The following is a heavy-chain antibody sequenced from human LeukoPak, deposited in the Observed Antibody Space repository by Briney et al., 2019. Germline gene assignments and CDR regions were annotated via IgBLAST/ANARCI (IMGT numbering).Heavy chain of an antibody. D-gene: IGHD3-22*01. CDR2: IWYDASNK. CDR3: AKGYYDSSAQGWYFQH. CDR1: GFTFSNYG. Sequence: PGGSLRFSCAASGFTFSNYGMHWVRQAPGKGLEWVAGIWYDASNKDYADSVKGRFTISRDNSKNTLYLQMNSLRAEDTAVYYCAKGYYDSSAQGWYFQHWGQGTLVTVSS. J-gene: IGHJ1*01. V-gene: IGHV3-33*06.